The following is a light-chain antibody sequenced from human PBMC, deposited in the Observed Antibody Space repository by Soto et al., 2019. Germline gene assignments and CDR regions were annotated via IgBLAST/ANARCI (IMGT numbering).Light chain of an antibody. CDR2: DAS. V-gene: IGKV1-27*01. Sequence: DIQMTQSPSSLSASEGDRVSITCRASQGISNFLAWYQQKPGKVPKLLIYDASTLQSGVPSRFSGSGSGTDFTLTISSLQHEDVATYYCQKYNSAPWTFGPGTKVEIK. CDR3: QKYNSAPWT. CDR1: QGISNF. J-gene: IGKJ1*01.